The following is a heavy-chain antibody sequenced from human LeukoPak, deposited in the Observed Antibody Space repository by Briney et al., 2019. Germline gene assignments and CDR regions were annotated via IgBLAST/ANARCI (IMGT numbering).Heavy chain of an antibody. CDR2: IRGSSTTI. V-gene: IGHV3-48*01. Sequence: GVSLRLSCAASGFSFSTSSMSWVRQTPGEGREWISYIRGSSTTIYYADCVKGRFTISRDNARTSLYIQMNDLRAEDTGVYFCARDARSHCGTDACYGPYFDYWGQGSLVTVSS. J-gene: IGHJ4*02. D-gene: IGHD2-2*01. CDR1: GFSFSTSS. CDR3: ARDARSHCGTDACYGPYFDY.